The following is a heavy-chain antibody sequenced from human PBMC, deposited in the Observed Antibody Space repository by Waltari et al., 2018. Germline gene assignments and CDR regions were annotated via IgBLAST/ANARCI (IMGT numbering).Heavy chain of an antibody. V-gene: IGHV3-53*01. CDR1: GFTVNYNY. CDR3: AINNAYGYS. J-gene: IGHJ4*02. CDR2: LYSSGII. D-gene: IGHD3-10*01. Sequence: EVQLVESGGGLIQPGGSMRLSCAASGFTVNYNYMNWVRQAPEKGLEWVSILYSSGIIYYTDSVRGRFTISRDNSENTLYLQMNSLRAEDTAVYYCAINNAYGYSWGQGILVTVSS.